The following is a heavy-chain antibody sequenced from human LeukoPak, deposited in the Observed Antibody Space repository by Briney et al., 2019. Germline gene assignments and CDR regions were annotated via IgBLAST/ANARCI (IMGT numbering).Heavy chain of an antibody. V-gene: IGHV4-34*01. Sequence: SETLSLTCAVYGGSFSGYYWSWIRQPPGKGLEWIGEINHSGSTNYNPSLKSRVTISVDTSKNQFSLKLSSVTAADTAVYYCARRLYYYGSGSRFDYWGQGTLVTVSS. CDR1: GGSFSGYY. D-gene: IGHD3-10*01. J-gene: IGHJ4*02. CDR3: ARRLYYYGSGSRFDY. CDR2: INHSGST.